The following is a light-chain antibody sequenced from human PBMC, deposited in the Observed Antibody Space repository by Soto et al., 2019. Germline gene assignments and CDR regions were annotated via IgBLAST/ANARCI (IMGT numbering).Light chain of an antibody. J-gene: IGKJ4*01. CDR2: AAS. CDR1: QSVSSSS. V-gene: IGKV3-20*01. Sequence: EIVLTQSPGTLSLSPGDRATLSCRASQSVSSSSLAWYQQKPGQAPRLLIYAASSRARGIPDRFSGSGSGTDFSLTISRLEPEDFAVYYCQQYDSSPPWLTFGGGTKVDIK. CDR3: QQYDSSPPWLT.